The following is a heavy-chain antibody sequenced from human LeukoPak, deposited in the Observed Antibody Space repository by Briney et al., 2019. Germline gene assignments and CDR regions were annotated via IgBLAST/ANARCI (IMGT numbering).Heavy chain of an antibody. J-gene: IGHJ4*02. Sequence: SETLSLTCTLSGGSLSDYYWSWIRQSPGKGLEWIGYIYHTGSTSYNPSLRSRVTISADTSQNQFSLKLSSVTAADTAVYYCASRKLGNDYWGQGTLVTVSS. D-gene: IGHD7-27*01. CDR2: IYHTGST. CDR3: ASRKLGNDY. CDR1: GGSLSDYY. V-gene: IGHV4-59*01.